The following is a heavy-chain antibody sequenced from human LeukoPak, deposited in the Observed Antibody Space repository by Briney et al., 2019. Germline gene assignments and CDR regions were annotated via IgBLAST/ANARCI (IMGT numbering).Heavy chain of an antibody. Sequence: GGSLGLSCAASGFTLSSYEMNWVRLAPGKGLEWISYISRTGNSIYYADSVKGRFTISRDNAKKLLFLQMSGLRAEDTAVYYCARDNVGASPFDYWGQGTLATVSS. V-gene: IGHV3-48*03. D-gene: IGHD1-26*01. J-gene: IGHJ4*02. CDR3: ARDNVGASPFDY. CDR1: GFTLSSYE. CDR2: ISRTGNSI.